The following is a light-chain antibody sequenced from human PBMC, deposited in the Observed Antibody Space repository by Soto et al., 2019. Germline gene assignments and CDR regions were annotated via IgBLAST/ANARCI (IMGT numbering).Light chain of an antibody. Sequence: DIQLTQSPSSLSASVGDRVTITCRASRGISSYLAWYQQKPGKAPKLLLYGASTLESGVPSRFSGSGSGTEFTLTISSLQPEDVATYYCQQLNSYPLTFGGGTKVEIK. CDR2: GAS. J-gene: IGKJ4*01. CDR1: RGISSY. V-gene: IGKV1-9*01. CDR3: QQLNSYPLT.